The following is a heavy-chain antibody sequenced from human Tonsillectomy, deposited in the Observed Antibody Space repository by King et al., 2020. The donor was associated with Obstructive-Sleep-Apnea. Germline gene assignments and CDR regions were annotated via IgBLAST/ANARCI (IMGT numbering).Heavy chain of an antibody. Sequence: VQLVEAGGGVVHPGRSLRHSGAGSGLRFSCYVRHWVRQEPGKGLQGVAVLSPEGVQRYYPDSVRGRFTISGDNSKNTLALQMNSLRVEDTALYYCARGVYSSGRTDVFDMWGQGTLVTVSS. D-gene: IGHD6-19*01. CDR3: ARGVYSSGRTDVFDM. CDR1: GLRFSCYV. V-gene: IGHV3-30*04. CDR2: LSPEGVQR. J-gene: IGHJ3*02.